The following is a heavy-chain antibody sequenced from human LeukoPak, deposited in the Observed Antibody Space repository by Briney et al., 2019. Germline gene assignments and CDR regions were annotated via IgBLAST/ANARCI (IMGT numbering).Heavy chain of an antibody. V-gene: IGHV1-8*01. Sequence: ASVKVSCMASGYTFTSYDINWVRQATGQGLEWMGWMNPNSGNTGYAQKFQGRVTMTRNTSISTAYMELSSLRSEDTAVYYCARYGVTMVRGVIITNWFDPWGQGTLVTVSS. J-gene: IGHJ5*02. CDR3: ARYGVTMVRGVIITNWFDP. CDR1: GYTFTSYD. CDR2: MNPNSGNT. D-gene: IGHD3-10*01.